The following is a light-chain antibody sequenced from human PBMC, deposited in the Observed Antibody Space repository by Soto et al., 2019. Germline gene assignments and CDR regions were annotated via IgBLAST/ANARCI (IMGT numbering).Light chain of an antibody. CDR1: QSVSSSY. Sequence: IVLTQSPGTLSLSPGERATLSCRASQSVSSSYLAWYQQKPGQAPRLLIYVAARRATGIPDRFSGSGSGTDFSLTISRLEPEEFAVYYCQQYGSSPPVTFGQVTKLEIK. V-gene: IGKV3-20*01. J-gene: IGKJ2*01. CDR3: QQYGSSPPVT. CDR2: VAA.